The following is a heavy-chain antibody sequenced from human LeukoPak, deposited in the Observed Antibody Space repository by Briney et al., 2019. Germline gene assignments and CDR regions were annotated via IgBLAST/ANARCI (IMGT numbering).Heavy chain of an antibody. Sequence: GGSLRLSCAASGFTFSSYWMTWVSQDPGKGLEWVAVISYDGSNKYYADSVKGRFTISRDNSKNTLYLQMNSLRAEDTAVYYCARVRYSYGYIEAFDIWGQGTMVTVSS. D-gene: IGHD5-18*01. CDR3: ARVRYSYGYIEAFDI. CDR1: GFTFSSYW. J-gene: IGHJ3*02. V-gene: IGHV3-30*03. CDR2: ISYDGSNK.